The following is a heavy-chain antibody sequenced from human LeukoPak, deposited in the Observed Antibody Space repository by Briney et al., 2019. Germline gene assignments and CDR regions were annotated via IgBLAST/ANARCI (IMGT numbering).Heavy chain of an antibody. CDR2: IYYSGST. CDR1: GFTFSSYA. D-gene: IGHD3-22*01. V-gene: IGHV4-59*01. Sequence: GSLRLSCAASGFTFSSYAMSWIRQPPGKGLEWIAYIYYSGSTNYNPSLKSRVTISVDTSKNQFSLKLSSVTAADTAVYYCARDYYDSSGSAFDIWGQGAMVTVSS. J-gene: IGHJ3*02. CDR3: ARDYYDSSGSAFDI.